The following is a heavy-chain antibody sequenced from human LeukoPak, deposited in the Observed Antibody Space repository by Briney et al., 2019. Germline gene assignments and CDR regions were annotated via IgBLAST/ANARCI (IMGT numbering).Heavy chain of an antibody. Sequence: EGSLRLSCTASGFKFNTKWMTWVRQAPGKGLEWVANINQDGSARYHGDSVKGRFTISRDNVKNSLFLEMTSLRPEDTAVYYCADPPSDFWGQGTLVAVSS. CDR3: ADPPSDF. V-gene: IGHV3-7*01. J-gene: IGHJ4*02. CDR1: GFKFNTKW. CDR2: INQDGSAR.